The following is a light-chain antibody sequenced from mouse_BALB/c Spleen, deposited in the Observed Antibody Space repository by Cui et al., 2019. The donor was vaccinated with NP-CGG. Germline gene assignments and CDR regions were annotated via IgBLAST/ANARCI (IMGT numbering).Light chain of an antibody. CDR1: TGAVTTSNY. CDR3: ALWYSNHWV. Sequence: QAVVTQDSALTTSPGETVTLTCRSSTGAVTTSNYANWVQEKPDHLFTGLIGGTINRAPGVPARFSGSLIGDKAALTITGAQTEDEAIYFCALWYSNHWVFGGGTKLTVL. V-gene: IGLV1*01. J-gene: IGLJ1*01. CDR2: GTI.